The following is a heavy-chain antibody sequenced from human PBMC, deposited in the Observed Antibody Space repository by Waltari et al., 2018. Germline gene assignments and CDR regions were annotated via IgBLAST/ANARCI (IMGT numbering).Heavy chain of an antibody. CDR2: SYHSGST. CDR1: VGSISGGYS. J-gene: IGHJ4*02. D-gene: IGHD7-27*01. V-gene: IGHV4-30-2*01. Sequence: QLQLQESGAGLVKPSQTLSLTCAVSVGSISGGYSWGWIRQPPGKGLEWIGYSYHSGSTSYNPSLKSRVTISVDKSKNQFSLKLNSVTAADTAVYYCAREAGQLGIDYWGQGILVTVSS. CDR3: AREAGQLGIDY.